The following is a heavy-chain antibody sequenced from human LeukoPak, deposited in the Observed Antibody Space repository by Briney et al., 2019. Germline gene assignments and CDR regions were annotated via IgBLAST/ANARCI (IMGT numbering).Heavy chain of an antibody. V-gene: IGHV3-49*04. CDR3: TRGGFYRGSYSFDY. J-gene: IGHJ4*02. D-gene: IGHD1-26*01. CDR2: IRSKAYGGTT. CDR1: GFTFGDYA. Sequence: GGSLRLSCTASGFTFGDYAMSWVRQAPGKGLEWVGSIRSKAYGGTTEYAASVKGRFTISRDDSKRIDYLQMNSLKTEHTAVYYCTRGGFYRGSYSFDYWGQGTLVTVSS.